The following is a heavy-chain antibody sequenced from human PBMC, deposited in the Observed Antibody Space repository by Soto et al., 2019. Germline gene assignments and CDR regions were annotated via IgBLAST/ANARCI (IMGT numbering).Heavy chain of an antibody. J-gene: IGHJ4*02. D-gene: IGHD5-18*01. CDR2: ISHSGST. CDR1: GGSISSAAYY. V-gene: IGHV4-31*03. CDR3: AREYTYGSNFFDC. Sequence: SETLSLTCTVSGGSISSAAYYWSWVRQHPGKGVEWIGYISHSGSTYYNPSLKSRVIVSVDTAKNQFSLSFTFVTAADTAVYYCAREYTYGSNFFDCWRKRALVTVSS.